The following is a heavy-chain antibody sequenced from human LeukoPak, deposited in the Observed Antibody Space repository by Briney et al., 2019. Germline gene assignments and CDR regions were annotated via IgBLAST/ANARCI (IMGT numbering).Heavy chain of an antibody. CDR2: INPSGGST. V-gene: IGHV1-46*01. CDR3: ARGNTAMVTRDAFDI. CDR1: GYTFTSYY. D-gene: IGHD5-18*01. J-gene: IGHJ3*02. Sequence: ASVKVSCKASGYTFTSYYMHWVRQAPGQGLEWMGIINPSGGSTSYAQKFQGRVTMTRDTSTSTVYMELSSLRSEDTAVYYCARGNTAMVTRDAFDIWGQGTMVTVSS.